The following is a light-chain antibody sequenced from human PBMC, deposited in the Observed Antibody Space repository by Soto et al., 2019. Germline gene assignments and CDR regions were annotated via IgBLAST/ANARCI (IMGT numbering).Light chain of an antibody. Sequence: EIVLTQSPGTLSLSPGERATLSCRASQSVSSSYLAWYQQKPGQAPRLLTHGASSRATGIPDRFSGSGSGTDFTLTISKLEPEDSAVFYCQQYGGSPLTFGGGTKVEIK. CDR3: QQYGGSPLT. V-gene: IGKV3-20*01. J-gene: IGKJ4*01. CDR1: QSVSSSY. CDR2: GAS.